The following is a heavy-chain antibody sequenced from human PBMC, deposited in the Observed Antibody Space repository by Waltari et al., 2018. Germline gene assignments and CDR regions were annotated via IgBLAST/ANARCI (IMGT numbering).Heavy chain of an antibody. D-gene: IGHD2-2*01. V-gene: IGHV3-7*01. J-gene: IGHJ4*02. Sequence: EVQLVESGGGLVQPGGSLRLSCAASGFTFSSYWMSWVRQAPGKGLEWVANIKQDGSEKYYVDSVKGRFTISRDNAKNSLYLQMNSLRAEDTAVYYCARDVVGCDSSCYYFDYWGQGTLVTVSS. CDR1: GFTFSSYW. CDR2: IKQDGSEK. CDR3: ARDVVGCDSSCYYFDY.